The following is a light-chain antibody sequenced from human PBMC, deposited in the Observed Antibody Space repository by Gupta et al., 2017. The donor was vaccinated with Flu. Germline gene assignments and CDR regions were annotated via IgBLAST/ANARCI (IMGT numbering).Light chain of an antibody. Sequence: DIQMTQSPSSLSASVGDRVTITCRASQSISSYLNWYQQKPGKAPKLLIYAASSVQSGVPSRFSGSGSGTDFTLTISSLQPEDFATYYCQQSYSTPTTFGGGTKVEIK. CDR3: QQSYSTPTT. CDR1: QSISSY. CDR2: AAS. J-gene: IGKJ4*01. V-gene: IGKV1-39*01.